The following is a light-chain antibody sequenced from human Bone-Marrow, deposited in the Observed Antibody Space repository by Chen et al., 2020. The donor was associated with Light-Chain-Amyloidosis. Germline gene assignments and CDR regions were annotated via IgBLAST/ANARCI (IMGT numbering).Light chain of an antibody. V-gene: IGLV3-21*02. Sequence: SYVLTQPSSVSVAPGQTATIACGGNNIGSTSVHWYQRTPGQAPLLVVYDDSDRPSGIPERLSGANSGNTATLTISRVEAGDEADYDGQVWDRGSDRPVFGGGTKLTVL. CDR1: NIGSTS. CDR2: DDS. CDR3: QVWDRGSDRPV. J-gene: IGLJ3*02.